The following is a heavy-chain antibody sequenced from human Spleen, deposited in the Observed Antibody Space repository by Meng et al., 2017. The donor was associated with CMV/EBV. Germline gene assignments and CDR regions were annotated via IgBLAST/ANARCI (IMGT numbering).Heavy chain of an antibody. CDR3: ARALLRPVYYYDSSGYYPHFDY. V-gene: IGHV4-39*07. J-gene: IGHJ4*02. CDR1: GGFISSSDIY. D-gene: IGHD3-22*01. CDR2: IYYNSNT. Sequence: GSLRLSCSVSGGFISSSDIYWGWIRQPPGKGLEWIWHIYYNSNTYYNPSLESRVTISVETSKNQFSLRLTSVTAADTAVYYCARALLRPVYYYDSSGYYPHFDYWGQGTLVTVSS.